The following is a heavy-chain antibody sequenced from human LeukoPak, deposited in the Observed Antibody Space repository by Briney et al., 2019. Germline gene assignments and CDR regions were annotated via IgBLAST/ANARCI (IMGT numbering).Heavy chain of an antibody. CDR2: ISTSSGHI. D-gene: IGHD2/OR15-2a*01. J-gene: IGHJ4*02. V-gene: IGHV3-21*01. Sequence: GVLRLSCAASGFTFNTYNMNWVRQAPGKGLEWVSSISTSSGHIYYADSVKGRFTISRDNAKNSLYLQMNSLRAEDTAVYYCVRQEYGSSAPDYWGQGTLVTV. CDR1: GFTFNTYN. CDR3: VRQEYGSSAPDY.